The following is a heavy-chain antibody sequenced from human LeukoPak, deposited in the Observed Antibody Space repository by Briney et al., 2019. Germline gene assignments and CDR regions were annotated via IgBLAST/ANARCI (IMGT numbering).Heavy chain of an antibody. CDR3: AKRRDQSSDGAFDY. CDR2: ISSSGGST. Sequence: GSLRLPCAASGFTFSSYAMSWVRQAPGKGLEWVSAISSSGGSTHYADSVKGRFTISRDNSKNTLYLQMNSLRAEDTAVYYCAKRRDQSSDGAFDYWGQGTLVTVSS. V-gene: IGHV3-23*01. CDR1: GFTFSSYA. D-gene: IGHD6-19*01. J-gene: IGHJ4*02.